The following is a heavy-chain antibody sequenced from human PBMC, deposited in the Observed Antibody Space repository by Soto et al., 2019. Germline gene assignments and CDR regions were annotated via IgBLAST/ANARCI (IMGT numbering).Heavy chain of an antibody. D-gene: IGHD3-9*01. CDR1: GFTFSSYE. J-gene: IGHJ3*02. Sequence: EVQLVESGGGLVQPGGSLRLSCAVSGFTFSSYEMNWVRLAPGKGLEWVSYISSSGSTTYYVDTVKGRFTISRDNAKNSLYLQMNSLRAEDTAVYYCARVGYYNDRGAFDIWGQGTMVTVSS. CDR3: ARVGYYNDRGAFDI. CDR2: ISSSGSTT. V-gene: IGHV3-48*03.